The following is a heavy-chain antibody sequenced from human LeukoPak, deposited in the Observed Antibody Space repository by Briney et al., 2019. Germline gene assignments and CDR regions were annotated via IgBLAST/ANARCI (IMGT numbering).Heavy chain of an antibody. D-gene: IGHD5-24*01. CDR3: ARVRIEMATLDAFDI. Sequence: GGSLRLSCAASGFTFSSYEMNWVRQAPGKGLEWVSYISSSGSTIHHADSVKGRFTISRDNAKNSLYLQMNSLRAEDTAVYYCARVRIEMATLDAFDIWGQGTMVTVSS. V-gene: IGHV3-48*03. J-gene: IGHJ3*02. CDR1: GFTFSSYE. CDR2: ISSSGSTI.